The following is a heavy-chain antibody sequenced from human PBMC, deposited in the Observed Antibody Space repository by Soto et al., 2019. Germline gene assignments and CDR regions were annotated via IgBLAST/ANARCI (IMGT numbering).Heavy chain of an antibody. J-gene: IGHJ4*02. CDR3: ARTDKFNSQSSGWANRFDY. D-gene: IGHD6-19*01. Sequence: EVQLLESGGGLVHPGESLTLFCAASGFTFNNYAMTWVRQAPGKGLEWVSTLTNGGTTHYGDTVKGRFTISRDNSKSTVYLQMNSLRAEDTAVYYCARTDKFNSQSSGWANRFDYWGQGTLVSVSS. CDR1: GFTFNNYA. V-gene: IGHV3-23*01. CDR2: LTNGGTT.